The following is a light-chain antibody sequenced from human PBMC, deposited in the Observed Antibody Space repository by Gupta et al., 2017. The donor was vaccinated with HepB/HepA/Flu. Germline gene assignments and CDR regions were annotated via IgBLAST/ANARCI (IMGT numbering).Light chain of an antibody. J-gene: IGKJ2*02. V-gene: IGKV4-1*01. Sequence: DIVMTQSPDSLAVYLGERATTNCKSSQSLLYSSNNKNYLAWYQQKPGQPPKLLIYWASTRESGVPDRFSGSGSGTDFTLTISSLQAEDVAVYYCQQYYSTPCTFGQGTKLEIK. CDR2: WAS. CDR1: QSLLYSSNNKNY. CDR3: QQYYSTPCT.